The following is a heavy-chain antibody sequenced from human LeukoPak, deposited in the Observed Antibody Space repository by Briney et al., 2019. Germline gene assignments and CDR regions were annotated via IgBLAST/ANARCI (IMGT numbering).Heavy chain of an antibody. Sequence: GGSLRLPCAASGFTFSSYWMSWVRQAPGKGLEWVANIKQDGSEKYYVDSVKGRFTISRDNAKNSLYLQMNSLRAEDTAVYYCARDRGYYDYVWGSYRQGDAFDIWGQGTMVTVSS. V-gene: IGHV3-7*01. D-gene: IGHD3-16*02. CDR3: ARDRGYYDYVWGSYRQGDAFDI. CDR1: GFTFSSYW. J-gene: IGHJ3*02. CDR2: IKQDGSEK.